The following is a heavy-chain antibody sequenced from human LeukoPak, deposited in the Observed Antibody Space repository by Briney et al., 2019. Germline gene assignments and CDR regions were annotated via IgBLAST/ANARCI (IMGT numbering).Heavy chain of an antibody. V-gene: IGHV3-21*01. D-gene: IGHD6-19*01. J-gene: IGHJ5*02. CDR2: ISSSSYI. CDR3: ARGSRQWKNWFDP. CDR1: GFTFSSYS. Sequence: PGGSLRLSCAASGFTFSSYSMNWVRQAPGKGLEWVSSISSSSYIYYADSVKGRFTISRDNAKNSLYLQMNSLRAEDTAVYYCARGSRQWKNWFDPWGQGTLVTVSS.